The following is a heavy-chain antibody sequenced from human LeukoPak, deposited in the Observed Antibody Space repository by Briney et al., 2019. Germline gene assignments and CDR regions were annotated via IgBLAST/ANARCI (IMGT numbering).Heavy chain of an antibody. Sequence: SETLSLTCTVSGGSISSYYWSWIRQPPGKGLEWIGYIYYSGSTKYNPSLKSRVTISVDTSKNQFSLKLSSVTAADTAVYYCARSPRVKAAYDYWGQGTLVTVSS. CDR3: ARSPRVKAAYDY. CDR1: GGSISSYY. CDR2: IYYSGST. J-gene: IGHJ4*02. D-gene: IGHD6-13*01. V-gene: IGHV4-59*08.